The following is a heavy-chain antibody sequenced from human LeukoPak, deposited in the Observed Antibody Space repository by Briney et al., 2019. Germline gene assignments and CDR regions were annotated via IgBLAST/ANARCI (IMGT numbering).Heavy chain of an antibody. CDR1: GFIFSDFW. J-gene: IGHJ4*02. Sequence: GGSLRLSCAASGFIFSDFWMTWVRQAPGKGLEWVANIKGDGSEGNYVDSVRGRFTVSRDNAKNSLYLQMNSLRAEDTAVYYCARGLWFGESVPAFLDYWGQGTLVTVSS. CDR3: ARGLWFGESVPAFLDY. CDR2: IKGDGSEG. V-gene: IGHV3-7*01. D-gene: IGHD3-10*01.